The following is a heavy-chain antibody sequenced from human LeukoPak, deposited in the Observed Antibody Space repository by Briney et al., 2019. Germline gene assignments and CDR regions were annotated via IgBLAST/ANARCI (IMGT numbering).Heavy chain of an antibody. CDR2: ISSSSSYI. D-gene: IGHD3-3*01. CDR1: GFTFSSYS. CDR3: ARDSDAYYDFWSGPGDFDY. J-gene: IGHJ4*02. Sequence: PGGSLRLSCAASGFTFSSYSMNWVRQAPGKGLEWVSSISSSSSYIYYADSVKGRFTISRDNAKNSLYLQMNSLRAEDTAVYYCARDSDAYYDFWSGPGDFDYWGQGTLVTVSS. V-gene: IGHV3-21*01.